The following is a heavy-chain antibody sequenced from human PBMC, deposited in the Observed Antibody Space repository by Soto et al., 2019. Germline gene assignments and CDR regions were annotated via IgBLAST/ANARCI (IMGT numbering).Heavy chain of an antibody. J-gene: IGHJ4*02. V-gene: IGHV3-30*18. D-gene: IGHD1-26*01. CDR3: AKDCLSRIVGATSPGY. CDR2: ISYGGSNK. CDR1: GFTFSSYG. Sequence: PGGSLRLSCAASGFTFSSYGMHWVRQAPGKGLEWVAVISYGGSNKYYADSVKGRFTISRDNSKNTLYLQMNSLRAEDTAVYYCAKDCLSRIVGATSPGYWGQRTLVTV.